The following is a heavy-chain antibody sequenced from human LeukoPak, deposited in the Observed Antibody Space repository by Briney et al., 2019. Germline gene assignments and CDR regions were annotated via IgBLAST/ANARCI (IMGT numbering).Heavy chain of an antibody. CDR3: AREVYDSSGFDRYYFDY. J-gene: IGHJ4*02. Sequence: SETLSLTCTVSGGSISSGGYYWSWIRQHPGKGLEWIGYIYYSGSTYYNPSLKSRVTISVDTSKNQLSLKLSSVTAADTAVYYCAREVYDSSGFDRYYFDYWGQGTLVTVSS. V-gene: IGHV4-31*03. CDR2: IYYSGST. CDR1: GGSISSGGYY. D-gene: IGHD3-22*01.